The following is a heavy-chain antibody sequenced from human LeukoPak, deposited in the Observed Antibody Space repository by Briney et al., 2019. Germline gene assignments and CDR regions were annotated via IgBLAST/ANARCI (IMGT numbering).Heavy chain of an antibody. CDR1: GYSISSGYH. CDR2: VYRSGTT. D-gene: IGHD7-27*01. J-gene: IGHJ4*02. V-gene: IGHV4-38-2*02. CDR3: ARENWVFDY. Sequence: PSETLSLTCVVSGYSISSGYHWGWIRQPPGKGLEWIGSVYRSGTTYYDPSLKSRVTISVATSNNQISLKVRSVTAADTAMYYCARENWVFDYWGQGILVTVSS.